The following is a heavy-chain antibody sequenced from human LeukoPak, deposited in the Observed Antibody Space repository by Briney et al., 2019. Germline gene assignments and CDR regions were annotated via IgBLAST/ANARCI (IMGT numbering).Heavy chain of an antibody. CDR2: IYYSGST. CDR3: AREGRGSSGRYYFDY. CDR1: GGSISGSSYY. D-gene: IGHD6-19*01. Sequence: SETLSLTCTVSGGSISGSSYYWGWIRQPPGKGLEWIGRIYYSGSTYYNPSLKSRVTISVDTSKNQFSLKLSSVTAADTAVYYCAREGRGSSGRYYFDYWGQGTLVTVSS. V-gene: IGHV4-39*07. J-gene: IGHJ4*02.